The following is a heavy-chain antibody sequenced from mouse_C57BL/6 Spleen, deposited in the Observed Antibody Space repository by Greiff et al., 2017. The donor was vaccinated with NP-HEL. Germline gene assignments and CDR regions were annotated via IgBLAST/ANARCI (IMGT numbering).Heavy chain of an antibody. J-gene: IGHJ4*01. Sequence: VQLQQSGAELVKPGASVKISCKASGYAFSSYWMNWVKQRPGKGLEWIGQIYPGDGDTNYNGKFEGKATLTADKSSSTAYMQLSSLTSEDSAVYFCAREGLGDFFYAMDYWGQGTSVTVSS. D-gene: IGHD4-1*01. CDR2: IYPGDGDT. CDR1: GYAFSSYW. V-gene: IGHV1-80*01. CDR3: AREGLGDFFYAMDY.